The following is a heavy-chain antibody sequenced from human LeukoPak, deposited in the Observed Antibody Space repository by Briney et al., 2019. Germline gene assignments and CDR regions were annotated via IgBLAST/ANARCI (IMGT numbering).Heavy chain of an antibody. CDR2: VNWSGGST. Sequence: GGSLRLSCAASGFTFEDYPMSWVRQAPGKGLEWVSSVNWSGGSTDYAESVKGRFDISRDNAKKSLYLQMTNLRAEDTAFYYCARVNEFWSGRNNFDEWGQGTLVTVAS. D-gene: IGHD3-3*01. CDR3: ARVNEFWSGRNNFDE. CDR1: GFTFEDYP. V-gene: IGHV3-20*04. J-gene: IGHJ4*02.